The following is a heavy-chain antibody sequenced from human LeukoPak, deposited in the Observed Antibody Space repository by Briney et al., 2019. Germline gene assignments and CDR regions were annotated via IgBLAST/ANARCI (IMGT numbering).Heavy chain of an antibody. CDR2: ISYGGTT. J-gene: IGHJ4*02. Sequence: SETLSLTCSVSGGSISSSGYYWGWIRQPPGKGLEWIATISYGGTTLYNASVESRVTTSLDTSKNQLSLRVNSVAAADTAVYYCAGQKSGYDFANYWGQGTLVTVSS. CDR1: GGSISSSGYY. D-gene: IGHD5-12*01. V-gene: IGHV4-39*07. CDR3: AGQKSGYDFANY.